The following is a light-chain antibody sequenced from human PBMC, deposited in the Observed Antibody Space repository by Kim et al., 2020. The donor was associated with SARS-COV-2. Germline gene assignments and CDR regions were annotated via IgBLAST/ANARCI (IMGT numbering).Light chain of an antibody. CDR1: SGSVSTRYY. Sequence: GGTLALTCGLSSGSVSTRYYPIWYQQTPGQAPRTLIYNTNTRSSGVPDRFSGSILGDKAALTITGAQADDESDYYCVLYMGNGIWVFGGGTQLTVL. J-gene: IGLJ3*02. V-gene: IGLV8-61*01. CDR3: VLYMGNGIWV. CDR2: NTN.